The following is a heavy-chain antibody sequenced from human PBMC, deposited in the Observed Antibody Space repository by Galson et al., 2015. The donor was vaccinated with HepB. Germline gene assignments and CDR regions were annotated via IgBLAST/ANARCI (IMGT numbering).Heavy chain of an antibody. V-gene: IGHV3-66*02. J-gene: IGHJ1*01. CDR2: IYSGGST. CDR1: GFTVSSNY. D-gene: IGHD3-16*01. Sequence: SLRLSCAASGFTVSSNYMSWVRQAPGKGLEWVSVIYSGGSTYYADSVKGRFTISRDNSKNTLYLQMNSLRVEDTAVYYCARDRSNGGSPPEYFQHWGQGTLVTVSS. CDR3: ARDRSNGGSPPEYFQH.